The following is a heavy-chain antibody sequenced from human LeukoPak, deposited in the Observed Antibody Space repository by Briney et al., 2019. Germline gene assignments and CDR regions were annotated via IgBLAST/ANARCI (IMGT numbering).Heavy chain of an antibody. D-gene: IGHD6-13*01. J-gene: IGHJ4*02. CDR2: INDGGYNT. Sequence: GGSLRLSCAASGFTFSTYDMNWVRQAPGKGLEWVSAINDGGYNTYYADSVRGWFTISRDNSKNTLYLQMNSLRAEDTAVYYCAKDRRSAEPALSYFDYWGQGTLVTVSS. V-gene: IGHV3-23*01. CDR1: GFTFSTYD. CDR3: AKDRRSAEPALSYFDY.